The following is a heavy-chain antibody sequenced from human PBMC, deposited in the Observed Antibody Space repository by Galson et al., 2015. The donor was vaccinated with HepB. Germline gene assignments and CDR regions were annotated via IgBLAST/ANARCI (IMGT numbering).Heavy chain of an antibody. Sequence: SVKVSCKVSGYTLTELSMHWVRQAPGKGLEWMGGFDPEDGETIYAQKFQGRVTMTEDTSTDTAHMELSSLRSEDTAVYYCATEGFGSGRARSAGYYYYYYGMDVWGQGTTVTVSS. CDR1: GYTLTELS. V-gene: IGHV1-24*01. J-gene: IGHJ6*02. D-gene: IGHD3-10*01. CDR3: ATEGFGSGRARSAGYYYYYYGMDV. CDR2: FDPEDGET.